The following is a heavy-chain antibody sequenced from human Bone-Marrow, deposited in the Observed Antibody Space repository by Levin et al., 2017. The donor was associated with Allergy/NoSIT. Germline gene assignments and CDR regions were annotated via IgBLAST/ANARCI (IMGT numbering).Heavy chain of an antibody. CDR2: IIPIFGTA. V-gene: IGHV1-69*06. J-gene: IGHJ6*03. CDR1: GGTFSSYA. CDR3: ARGFMTTVPSDQGKSYYYDYYMDV. Sequence: SVKVSCKASGGTFSSYAISWVRQAPGQGLEWMGGIIPIFGTANYAQKFQGRVTITADKSTSTAYMELSSLRSEDTAVYYCARGFMTTVPSDQGKSYYYDYYMDVWGKGTTVTVSS. D-gene: IGHD4-17*01.